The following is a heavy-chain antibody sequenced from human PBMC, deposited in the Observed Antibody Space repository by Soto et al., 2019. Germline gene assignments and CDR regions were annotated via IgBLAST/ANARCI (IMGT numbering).Heavy chain of an antibody. CDR1: RDFFKEHDY. CDR2: NRPWNGDA. J-gene: IGHJ4*02. Sequence: QVRLVQSGAEVQKPGASVKVSCKAPRDFFKEHDYLHWLREAPGQGLEWTGWNRPWNGDATYAQKFQGRLTLSRDMSIDTMYFDLTSLTSDDTAVYYCVRVSPGWNFDYWGQGTLLTVSS. D-gene: IGHD6-19*01. V-gene: IGHV1-2*02. CDR3: VRVSPGWNFDY.